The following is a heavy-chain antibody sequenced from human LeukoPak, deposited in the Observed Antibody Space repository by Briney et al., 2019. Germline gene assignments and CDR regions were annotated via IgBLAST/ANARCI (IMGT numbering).Heavy chain of an antibody. CDR1: GFTFSSYA. CDR3: ARLIDSGYYFGFFDY. CDR2: ISYDGSNK. Sequence: GRSLRLSCAASGFTFSSYAMHWVRQAPGKGLEWVAVISYDGSNKYYADSVKGRLTISRDNSKNTLYLQMNSLRAEDTAVYYCARLIDSGYYFGFFDYWGQGTLVTVSS. J-gene: IGHJ4*02. V-gene: IGHV3-30-3*01. D-gene: IGHD3-22*01.